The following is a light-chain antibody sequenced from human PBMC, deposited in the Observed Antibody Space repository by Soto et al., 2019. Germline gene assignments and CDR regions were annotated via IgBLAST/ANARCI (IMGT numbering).Light chain of an antibody. J-gene: IGLJ2*01. Sequence: QSVLTQPPSASGTPGQRVTISXSXXXXXIGSNYVYWYQQLPGTAPKLLIYRNNQRPSGVPDRFSGSKSGTSASLAISGLRSEDEADYYCAAWDDSLSGVVFGGGTKLTVL. CDR2: RNN. V-gene: IGLV1-47*01. CDR3: AAWDDSLSGVV. CDR1: XXXIGSNY.